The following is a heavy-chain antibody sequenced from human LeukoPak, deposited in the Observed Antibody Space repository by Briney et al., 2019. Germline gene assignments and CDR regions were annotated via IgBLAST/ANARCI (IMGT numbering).Heavy chain of an antibody. Sequence: SVKVSCRASGGTFSSYTISWVRQAPGQGLEWMGGIIPIFGTANYAQKFQGRVTITTDESTSTAYMELSSLRSEDTAVYYCARGIAVAGTGEFDYWGQGTLVTVSS. CDR2: IIPIFGTA. J-gene: IGHJ4*02. CDR1: GGTFSSYT. V-gene: IGHV1-69*05. D-gene: IGHD6-19*01. CDR3: ARGIAVAGTGEFDY.